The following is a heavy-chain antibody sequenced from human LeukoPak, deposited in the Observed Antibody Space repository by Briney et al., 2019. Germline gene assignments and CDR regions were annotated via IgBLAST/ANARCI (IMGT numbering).Heavy chain of an antibody. CDR3: ARFGRGGSFPDFDY. D-gene: IGHD2-15*01. CDR1: GGSFSGYY. V-gene: IGHV4-34*01. CDR2: INHSGST. J-gene: IGHJ4*02. Sequence: KPSETLSLTCAVYGGSFSGYYWSWIRQPPGKGLEWIGEINHSGSTNYNPSLKSRVTISVDTSKNQFSLKLSSVTAADTAVYYCARFGRGGSFPDFDYWGQGTLVTVSS.